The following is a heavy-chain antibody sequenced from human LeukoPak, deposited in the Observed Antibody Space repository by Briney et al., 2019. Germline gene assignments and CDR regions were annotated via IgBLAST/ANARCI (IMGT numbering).Heavy chain of an antibody. V-gene: IGHV4-30-2*01. J-gene: IGHJ3*02. CDR3: ARDIGQIAVAGPDAFDI. Sequence: SETLSLTCTVSGGSISSENYYWTWIRQPPGKGLEWIGYISHTGGTYYNSSLLSRVTISVDRSKNQFFLTLGSVTAADTAVYFCARDIGQIAVAGPDAFDIWGQGTTVTVSS. CDR2: ISHTGGT. D-gene: IGHD6-19*01. CDR1: GGSISSENYY.